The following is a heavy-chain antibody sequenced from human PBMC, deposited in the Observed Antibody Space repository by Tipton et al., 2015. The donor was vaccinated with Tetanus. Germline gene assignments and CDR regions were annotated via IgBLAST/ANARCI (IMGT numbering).Heavy chain of an antibody. D-gene: IGHD3-3*01. CDR1: GGSISSGTYY. CDR3: ARANYESSKKGPFDS. J-gene: IGHJ4*02. Sequence: TLSLTCTVSGGSISSGTYYWGWIRQPPGRGLEWLAYISNSGRTNSNYSLKSRIAISRDTSKNQFSLRLSSVTAADSAVYYCARANYESSKKGPFDSWGQGTLVIVSS. V-gene: IGHV4-61*01. CDR2: ISNSGRT.